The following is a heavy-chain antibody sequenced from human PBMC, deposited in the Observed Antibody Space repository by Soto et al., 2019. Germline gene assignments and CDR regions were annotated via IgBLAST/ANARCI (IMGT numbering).Heavy chain of an antibody. CDR3: AKFYGWGGQLNRGVFEP. Sequence: GGSLRLSCIASGFTFSSYAMSWVRQAPGKGLEWVSAISGSGGSTYYADSVKGRFTISRDNSKNTLYLQMNSLRAEDTAVYYCAKFYGWGGQLNRGVFEPWGQGTLVTVSS. V-gene: IGHV3-23*01. D-gene: IGHD3-10*01. J-gene: IGHJ5*02. CDR1: GFTFSSYA. CDR2: ISGSGGST.